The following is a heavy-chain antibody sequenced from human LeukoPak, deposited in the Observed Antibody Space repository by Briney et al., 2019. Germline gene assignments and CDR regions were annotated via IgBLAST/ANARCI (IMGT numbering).Heavy chain of an antibody. CDR1: GGTFSSYA. Sequence: ASVKVSCKASGGTFSSYAISWVRQAPGQGLEWMGGIIPIFGTANYAQRFQGRVTITTDESTSTAYMELSGLRSEDTAVYYCARDYYPSTVEGGFRWFDPWGQGTLVTVSS. D-gene: IGHD4-23*01. CDR2: IIPIFGTA. J-gene: IGHJ5*02. V-gene: IGHV1-69*05. CDR3: ARDYYPSTVEGGFRWFDP.